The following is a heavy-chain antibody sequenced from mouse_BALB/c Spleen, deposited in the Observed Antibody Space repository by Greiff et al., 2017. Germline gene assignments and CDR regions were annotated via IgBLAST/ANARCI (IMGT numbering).Heavy chain of an antibody. Sequence: QVQLQQSGAELVRPGVSVKISCKGSGYTFTDYAMHWVKQSHAKSLEWIGVISTYYGDASYNQKFKGKATMTVDKSSSTAYMELARLTSEDSAIYYCARSYYYGSSAGYFDYWGQGTTLTVSS. V-gene: IGHV1S137*01. J-gene: IGHJ2*01. D-gene: IGHD1-1*01. CDR3: ARSYYYGSSAGYFDY. CDR1: GYTFTDYA. CDR2: ISTYYGDA.